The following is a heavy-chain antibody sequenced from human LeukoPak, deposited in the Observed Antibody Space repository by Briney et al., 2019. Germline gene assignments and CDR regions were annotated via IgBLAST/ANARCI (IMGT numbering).Heavy chain of an antibody. J-gene: IGHJ4*02. CDR1: GFTFSNHA. Sequence: GGSLRLSCAASGFTFSNHAVSWVRQCPGKGLEWVSAISGSGGTTYYADSVKGRFTISRDNSKNTLYLQMNSLRVEDTAVYFCAKDRLPMVRGIDYWGQGTLVTVPS. D-gene: IGHD3-10*01. CDR3: AKDRLPMVRGIDY. V-gene: IGHV3-23*01. CDR2: ISGSGGTT.